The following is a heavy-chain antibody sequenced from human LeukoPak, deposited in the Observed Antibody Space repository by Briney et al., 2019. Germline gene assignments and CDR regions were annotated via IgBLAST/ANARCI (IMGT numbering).Heavy chain of an antibody. CDR3: AREGDYGGIPGYYYGLDV. D-gene: IGHD4-23*01. V-gene: IGHV3-21*01. CDR2: ISSSSSYR. J-gene: IGHJ6*02. CDR1: GFTVSGNY. Sequence: PGGSLRLSCAASGFTVSGNYMSWVRQAPGKGLEWVSSISSSSSYRYYADSLKGRFTISRGNAKSSLYLQMNSLRAEDTAVYYCAREGDYGGIPGYYYGLDVWGQGTTVTVSS.